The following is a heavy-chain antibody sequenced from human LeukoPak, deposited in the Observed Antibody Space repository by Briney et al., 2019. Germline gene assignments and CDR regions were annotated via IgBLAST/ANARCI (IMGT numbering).Heavy chain of an antibody. J-gene: IGHJ3*02. CDR3: ARDSGFSAFDWLPIGSDAFDI. D-gene: IGHD3-9*01. CDR1: GFTFSFYG. Sequence: PERSLRLSCAASGFTFSFYGMHWVRQAPGKGLEWVANIKQDGSEKYYVDSVKGRFTISRDNAKNSLYLQMNSLRAEDTAVYYCARDSGFSAFDWLPIGSDAFDIWGQGTMVTVSS. CDR2: IKQDGSEK. V-gene: IGHV3-7*03.